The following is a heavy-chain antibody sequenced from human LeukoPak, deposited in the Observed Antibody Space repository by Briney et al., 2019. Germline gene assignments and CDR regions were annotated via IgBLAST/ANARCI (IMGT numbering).Heavy chain of an antibody. CDR3: ARDILVVPAAHDAFDI. CDR2: ISAYNGNT. CDR1: GYTFTSYG. D-gene: IGHD2-2*01. Sequence: SVKVSCKASGYTFTSYGISWVRQAPGQGLEWMGWISAYNGNTNYAQKLQGRVTMTTDTSTSTAYMELRSLRSDDTAVYYCARDILVVPAAHDAFDIWGQGTMVTVSS. J-gene: IGHJ3*02. V-gene: IGHV1-18*01.